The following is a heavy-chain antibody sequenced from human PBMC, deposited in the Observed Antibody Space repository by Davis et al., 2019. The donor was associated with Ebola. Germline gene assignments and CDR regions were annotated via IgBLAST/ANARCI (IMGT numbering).Heavy chain of an antibody. CDR3: AKDTNDSSGYLPYFDY. CDR2: ISYDGSNK. D-gene: IGHD3-22*01. V-gene: IGHV3-30*18. CDR1: GFTFSSYG. J-gene: IGHJ4*02. Sequence: PGGSLRLSCAASGFTFSSYGMHWVRQAPGKGLEWVAVISYDGSNKYYADSVKGRFTISRDNSKNTLYLQMNSLRAEDTAVYYCAKDTNDSSGYLPYFDYWGQGTLVTVSS.